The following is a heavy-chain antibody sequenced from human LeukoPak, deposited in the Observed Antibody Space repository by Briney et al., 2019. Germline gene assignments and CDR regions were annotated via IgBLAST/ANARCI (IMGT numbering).Heavy chain of an antibody. D-gene: IGHD5-12*01. CDR2: INPSGGST. Sequence: ASVKVSCKASGYTFTSYYMHWVRQAPGQGLEWMGIINPSGGSTSYAQKFQGRVTITRDTSASTAYMELSSLRSEDTAVYYCAREVVATAYFDYWGQGTLVTVSS. V-gene: IGHV1-46*01. J-gene: IGHJ4*02. CDR3: AREVVATAYFDY. CDR1: GYTFTSYY.